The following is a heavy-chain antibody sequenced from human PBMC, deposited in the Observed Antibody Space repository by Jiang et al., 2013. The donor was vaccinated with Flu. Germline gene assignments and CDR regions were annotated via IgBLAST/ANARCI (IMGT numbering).Heavy chain of an antibody. D-gene: IGHD6-19*01. CDR2: IIPIFGTA. V-gene: IGHV1-69*06. Sequence: SSVKVSCKASGGTFSSYAISWVRQAPGQGLEWMGGIIPIFGTANYAQKFQGRVTITADKSTSTAYMELSSLRSEDTAVYYCASGRRSYSSGWKNWFDPWGQGTLVTVSS. J-gene: IGHJ5*02. CDR3: ASGRRSYSSGWKNWFDP. CDR1: GGTFSSYA.